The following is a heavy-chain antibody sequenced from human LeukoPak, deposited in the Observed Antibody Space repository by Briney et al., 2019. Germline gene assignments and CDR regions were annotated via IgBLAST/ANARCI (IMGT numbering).Heavy chain of an antibody. V-gene: IGHV4-39*07. D-gene: IGHD6-13*01. Sequence: SETLSLTCTVSGGSISSSSYYWGWIRQPPGKGLEWIGEINHSGSANYNPSLKSRVTISVDTSKNQFSLKLSSVTAADTAVYYCARGLYNRAAAGWNYWGQGTLVTVSS. J-gene: IGHJ4*02. CDR2: INHSGSA. CDR1: GGSISSSSYY. CDR3: ARGLYNRAAAGWNY.